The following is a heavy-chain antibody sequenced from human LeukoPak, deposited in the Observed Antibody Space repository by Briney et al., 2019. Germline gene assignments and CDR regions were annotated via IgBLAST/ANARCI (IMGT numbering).Heavy chain of an antibody. D-gene: IGHD3-9*01. J-gene: IGHJ4*02. CDR1: GFTFSSYE. CDR3: ARETGGRYDFDY. CDR2: ISSSGSTI. Sequence: GGSLRLSCAASGFTFSSYEMNWVRQAPGKGLEWVSYISSSGSTIYYADSVKGRFTISRDNAKNSLYLQMNSLRAEDTAVYYCARETGGRYDFDYWGQGTLVTVSS. V-gene: IGHV3-48*03.